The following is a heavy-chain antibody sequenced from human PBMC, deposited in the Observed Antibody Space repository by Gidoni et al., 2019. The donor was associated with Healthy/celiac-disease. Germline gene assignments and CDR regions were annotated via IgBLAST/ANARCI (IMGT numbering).Heavy chain of an antibody. Sequence: QVQLQESGPGLVKPSETLSLTCAVSGYSISSGYYWGWIRQPPGKGLEWIGSIYHSGSTYYNPSLKSRVTISVDTSKNQFSLKLSSVTAADTAVYYCARGGGYSSSWSLFDYWGQGTLVTVSS. CDR1: GYSISSGYY. CDR3: ARGGGYSSSWSLFDY. J-gene: IGHJ4*02. V-gene: IGHV4-38-2*01. CDR2: IYHSGST. D-gene: IGHD6-13*01.